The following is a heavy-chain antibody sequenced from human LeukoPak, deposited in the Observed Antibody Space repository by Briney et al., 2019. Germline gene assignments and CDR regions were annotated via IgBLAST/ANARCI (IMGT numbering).Heavy chain of an antibody. Sequence: GTLRLSCAASGFTFSSYGMSWVRQAPGKGLEWVSSISSSSSYIYYADSVKGRFTISRDNAKNSLYLQMNSLRAEDTAVYYCARDQFRMTTVTTIHINDYWGQGTLVTVSS. D-gene: IGHD4-17*01. CDR2: ISSSSSYI. J-gene: IGHJ4*02. CDR1: GFTFSSYG. V-gene: IGHV3-21*01. CDR3: ARDQFRMTTVTTIHINDY.